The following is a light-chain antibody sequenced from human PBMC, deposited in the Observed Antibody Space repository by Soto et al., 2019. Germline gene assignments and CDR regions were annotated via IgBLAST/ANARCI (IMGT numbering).Light chain of an antibody. Sequence: DIQMTQSPSSLSAAVGDRVTITCRASQTIGRWLAWYQQKPGRAPKVVIHDVYRLESGVPSRFSGGGSGTEFTLTITSLQPDDFAAYYCQEYTTYARTFGQGTKVEV. CDR1: QTIGRW. J-gene: IGKJ1*01. CDR2: DVY. V-gene: IGKV1-5*01. CDR3: QEYTTYART.